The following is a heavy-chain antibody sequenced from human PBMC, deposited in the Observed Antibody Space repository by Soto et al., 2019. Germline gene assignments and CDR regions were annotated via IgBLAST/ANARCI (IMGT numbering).Heavy chain of an antibody. CDR3: TTDLNGGLDY. V-gene: IGHV3-15*01. D-gene: IGHD2-8*01. CDR2: IKSETDGETT. J-gene: IGHJ4*02. CDR1: GSAFSNAW. Sequence: GGSLRLSCAASGSAFSNAWMSWVRQAPGKGLEWVGRIKSETDGETTDYVAPVKGRFTISRDDSKNTLYLQMNSLKIEDTAVYYCTTDLNGGLDYWGRGTLVTVSS.